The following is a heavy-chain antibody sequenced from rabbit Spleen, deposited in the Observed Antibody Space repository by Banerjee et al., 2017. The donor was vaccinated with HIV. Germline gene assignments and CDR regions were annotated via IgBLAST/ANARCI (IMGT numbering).Heavy chain of an antibody. CDR3: ARDGDDDMGDFDL. CDR2: INAVTGKA. J-gene: IGHJ4*01. D-gene: IGHD2-1*01. V-gene: IGHV1S45*01. Sequence: QEQLVESGGGLVKPEGSLKLSCTASVFSFSNKAVMCWVRQAPGKGLEWIACINAVTGKAVYASWAKGRFTFSKTSSTTVTLQVTSLTAADTATYFCARDGDDDMGDFDLWGQGTLVTVS. CDR1: VFSFSNKAV.